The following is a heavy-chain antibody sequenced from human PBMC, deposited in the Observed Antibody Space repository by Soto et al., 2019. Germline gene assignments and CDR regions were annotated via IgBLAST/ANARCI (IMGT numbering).Heavy chain of an antibody. Sequence: SETLSLTCTVSGGSISSYYWSWIRQPPGKGLEWIGYIYYSGSTNYNPSLKSRVTISVDTSKNQFSLKLSSVTAADTAVYYCARGVKVRAPLYDYWGQGTLVTVSS. CDR3: ARGVKVRAPLYDY. J-gene: IGHJ4*02. V-gene: IGHV4-59*12. D-gene: IGHD3-10*01. CDR2: IYYSGST. CDR1: GGSISSYY.